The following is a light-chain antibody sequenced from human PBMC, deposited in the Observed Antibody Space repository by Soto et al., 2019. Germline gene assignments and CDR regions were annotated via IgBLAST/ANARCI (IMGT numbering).Light chain of an antibody. CDR3: QQYNNFPHT. CDR2: DAS. Sequence: DIQMTQSPSTLSASVGDRVTITCRASQSISRSLAWYQQKPGKAPNLLIYDASKLESGVPSRFSGSASGTEFTLTINSLQPEDFATYHCQQYNNFPHTFGQGTKVDIK. J-gene: IGKJ2*01. CDR1: QSISRS. V-gene: IGKV1-5*01.